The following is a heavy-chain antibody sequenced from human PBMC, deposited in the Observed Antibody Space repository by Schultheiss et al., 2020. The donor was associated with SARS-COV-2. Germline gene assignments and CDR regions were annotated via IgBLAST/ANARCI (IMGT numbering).Heavy chain of an antibody. CDR1: GYTFTGYY. V-gene: IGHV1-2*02. CDR2: INPNSGGT. CDR3: ARSPLIAYYYDSSGYYYLENTPAGEIDY. J-gene: IGHJ4*02. D-gene: IGHD3-22*01. Sequence: ASVKVSCKASGYTFTGYYMHWVRQAPGQGLEWMGWINPNSGGTNYAQKFQGRVTMTRDTSISTAYMELSRLRSDDTAVYYCARSPLIAYYYDSSGYYYLENTPAGEIDYWGQGTLVTVSS.